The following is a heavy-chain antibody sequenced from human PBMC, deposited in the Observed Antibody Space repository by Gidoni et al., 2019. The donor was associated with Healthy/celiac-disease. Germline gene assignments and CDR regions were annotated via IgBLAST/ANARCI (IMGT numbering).Heavy chain of an antibody. J-gene: IGHJ6*02. Sequence: EVQLVESGGGLVKPGGSLRLSCAASGFTFSNAWMNWVRQAPGKGLEWVGRIKSKTDGGTTDYAAPVKGRFTISRDDSKNTLYLQMNSLKTEDTAVYYCTTAGDIVLMVYAQPYYYYGMDVWGQGTTVTVSS. V-gene: IGHV3-15*07. D-gene: IGHD2-8*01. CDR1: GFTFSNAW. CDR2: IKSKTDGGTT. CDR3: TTAGDIVLMVYAQPYYYYGMDV.